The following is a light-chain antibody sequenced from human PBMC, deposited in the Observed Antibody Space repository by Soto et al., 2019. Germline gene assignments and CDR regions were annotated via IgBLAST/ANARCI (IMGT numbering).Light chain of an antibody. V-gene: IGKV1-17*01. CDR3: LQHYDYSWT. CDR1: QGIATY. Sequence: DIQMTQSPSSLSASVGDRVTISCRASQGIATYLGWYRQKPGRAPKRLIYAASSLQSGVPSRFSGSGSGTEFTLTISSLQPEDFATYYCLQHYDYSWTFGQGTKV. J-gene: IGKJ1*01. CDR2: AAS.